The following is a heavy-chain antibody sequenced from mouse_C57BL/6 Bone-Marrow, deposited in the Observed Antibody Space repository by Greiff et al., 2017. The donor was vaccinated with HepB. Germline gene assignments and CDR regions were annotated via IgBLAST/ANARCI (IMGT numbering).Heavy chain of an antibody. V-gene: IGHV1-7*01. Sequence: QVQLQQSGAELAKPGASVKLSCKASGYTFTSYWMHWVKQRPGQGLEWIGYINPSSGYTKYNQKFKDKATLTADKSSSTAYMQLSSLTYEDSAVYYCVRPPVYYDYDGWFAYWGQGTLVTVSA. CDR3: VRPPVYYDYDGWFAY. CDR2: INPSSGYT. D-gene: IGHD2-4*01. CDR1: GYTFTSYW. J-gene: IGHJ3*01.